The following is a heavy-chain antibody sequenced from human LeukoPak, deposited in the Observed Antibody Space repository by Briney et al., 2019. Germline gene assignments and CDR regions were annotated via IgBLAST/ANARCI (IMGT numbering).Heavy chain of an antibody. Sequence: GRSLRLSCAASGFTFSSYAMHWVRQAPGKGLEWVAVISYDGSNKYYADSVKGRFTISRDNSKNTLYLQMNSLRAEDTAVYYCASGSPAGDYWGQGTLVTVSS. CDR1: GFTFSSYA. J-gene: IGHJ4*02. CDR2: ISYDGSNK. CDR3: ASGSPAGDY. V-gene: IGHV3-30-3*01. D-gene: IGHD1-26*01.